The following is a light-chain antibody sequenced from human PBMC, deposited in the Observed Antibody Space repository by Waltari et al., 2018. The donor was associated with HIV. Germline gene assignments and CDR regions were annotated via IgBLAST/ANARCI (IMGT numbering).Light chain of an antibody. CDR3: GTWDSSLSAGV. CDR1: NSTIGNNY. J-gene: IGLJ2*01. V-gene: IGLV1-51*01. Sequence: QSVLTQPPSVSAAPGQKVTISCSGSNSTIGNNYVSWYQQLPGSAPKPLIYDNNKRPSGIPDRFPGSKSGTSATLGITGLQTGDEADYYCGTWDSSLSAGVFGGGTKVTVL. CDR2: DNN.